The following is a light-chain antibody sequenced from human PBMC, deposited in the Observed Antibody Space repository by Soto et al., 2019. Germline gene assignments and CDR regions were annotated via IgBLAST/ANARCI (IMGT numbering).Light chain of an antibody. Sequence: EIVMTQSPATLSVSPGERATLSCRASQSISSNLAWYQQKPGQAPRLLIYGASTRATGIPATFSGSGSGTEFTLTISSLQSEDFAVYYCQQYNNWPFTFGPGTKVDI. CDR3: QQYNNWPFT. J-gene: IGKJ3*01. CDR1: QSISSN. V-gene: IGKV3-15*01. CDR2: GAS.